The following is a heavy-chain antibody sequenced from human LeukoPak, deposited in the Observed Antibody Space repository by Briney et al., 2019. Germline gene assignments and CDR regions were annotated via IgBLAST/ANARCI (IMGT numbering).Heavy chain of an antibody. CDR1: GFTFISSA. V-gene: IGHV1-58*02. J-gene: IGHJ5*02. CDR3: ARDWYPNWFDP. D-gene: IGHD1-14*01. Sequence: SVKVSCKASGFTFISSAIQWMRQARGQRPEWIGWIVIGSGKKEYAPKFQGRVTITADESTSTAYMELSSLRSEDTAVYYCARDWYPNWFDPWGQGTLVTVSS. CDR2: IVIGSGKK.